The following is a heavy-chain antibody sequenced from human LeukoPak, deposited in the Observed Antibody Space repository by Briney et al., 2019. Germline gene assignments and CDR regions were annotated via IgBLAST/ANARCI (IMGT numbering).Heavy chain of an antibody. J-gene: IGHJ4*02. CDR1: GYTFTSYY. V-gene: IGHV1-46*01. Sequence: ASVKVSCKASGYTFTSYYMHWVRQAPGQGLEWMGVIYPSGGSTSYAQKFQGRVTITADESTSTAYMELSSLRSEDTAVYYCARDSLWFGELTFDYWGQGTLVTVSS. CDR2: IYPSGGST. CDR3: ARDSLWFGELTFDY. D-gene: IGHD3-10*01.